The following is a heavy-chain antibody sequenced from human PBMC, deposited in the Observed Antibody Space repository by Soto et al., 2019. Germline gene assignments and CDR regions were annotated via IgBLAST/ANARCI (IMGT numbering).Heavy chain of an antibody. V-gene: IGHV3-30*18. D-gene: IGHD6-19*01. CDR2: MSYDGSNK. Sequence: GGSLRLSCAASGFNFSSYGMHWVRQAPGKGLERVAVMSYDGSNKYYTDSVKGRFTISRDNSKNTLYLQMNSLRAEDTAVYYCAKDYSSGWYYFDYWGQGTLVTVSS. CDR1: GFNFSSYG. CDR3: AKDYSSGWYYFDY. J-gene: IGHJ4*02.